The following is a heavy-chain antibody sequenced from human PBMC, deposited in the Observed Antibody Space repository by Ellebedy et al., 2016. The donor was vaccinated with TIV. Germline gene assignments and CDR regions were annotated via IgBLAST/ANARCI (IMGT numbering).Heavy chain of an antibody. J-gene: IGHJ5*02. Sequence: PGGSLRLSCGGSGFMFSDYWMLWVRQTPGKGLVCVSRINHDGSSTIYADSVKGRFTISSDNAKSTLYLQMSSLGVEDTAVYYCARGAEHTTSSGVFRWFDPWGHGNLVTVS. CDR3: ARGAEHTTSSGVFRWFDP. V-gene: IGHV3-74*01. CDR2: INHDGSST. D-gene: IGHD6-6*01. CDR1: GFMFSDYW.